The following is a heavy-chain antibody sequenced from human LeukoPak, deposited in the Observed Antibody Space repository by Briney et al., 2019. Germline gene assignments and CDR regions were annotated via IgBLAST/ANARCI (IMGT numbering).Heavy chain of an antibody. CDR1: GYSFTGYY. CDR3: AKDRWRDGSSSFDN. J-gene: IGHJ4*02. V-gene: IGHV1-2*02. D-gene: IGHD6-6*01. CDR2: INTNSGGT. Sequence: ASVKVSCTASGYSFTGYYMNWVRQAPEQRLEWMGWINTNSGGTIYAQKFQGRVTMTRDTSISTAYMELRSLRSDDTAVYYCAKDRWRDGSSSFDNWGQGTLVTVSS.